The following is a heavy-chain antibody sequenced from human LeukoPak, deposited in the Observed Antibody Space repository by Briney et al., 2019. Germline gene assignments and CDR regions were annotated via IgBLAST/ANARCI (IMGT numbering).Heavy chain of an antibody. V-gene: IGHV3-21*01. CDR1: GFTFSSYA. CDR2: ISSSSSYI. CDR3: ARDGIDSSGYYGY. D-gene: IGHD3-22*01. Sequence: GGSLRLSCAASGFTFSSYAMSWVRQAPGKGLEWVSSISSSSSYIYYADSVKGRFTISRDNAKNSLYLQINSLRAEDTAVYYCARDGIDSSGYYGYWGQGTLVTVSS. J-gene: IGHJ4*02.